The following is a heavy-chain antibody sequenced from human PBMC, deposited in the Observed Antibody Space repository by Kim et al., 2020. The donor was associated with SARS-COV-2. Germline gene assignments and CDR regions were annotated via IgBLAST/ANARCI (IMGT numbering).Heavy chain of an antibody. CDR3: ARESVTGTVAFDI. V-gene: IGHV3-48*03. CDR2: ISESGTST. CDR1: GFTFSSYE. D-gene: IGHD6-19*01. J-gene: IGHJ3*02. Sequence: GGSLRLSCAPSGFTFSSYEINWVRQAPGKGLEWVSYISESGTSTYYADSVKGRFTISRDNAKNSLFLQMNSLRAEDTAVYYCARESVTGTVAFDIWGQGTLVSVPS.